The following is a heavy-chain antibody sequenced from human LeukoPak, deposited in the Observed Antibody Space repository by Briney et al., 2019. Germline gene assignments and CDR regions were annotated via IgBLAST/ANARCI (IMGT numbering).Heavy chain of an antibody. Sequence: GGSLRLSCAASGFTFSSYWMSWVRQAPGKGLEWVANIKQDESEKYYVDSVKGRFTISRDNAKNSLYLQMNSLRAEDTAVYYCARDRYSSGWYPYYYYYYYMDVWGKGTTVTISS. CDR2: IKQDESEK. CDR3: ARDRYSSGWYPYYYYYYYMDV. V-gene: IGHV3-7*01. CDR1: GFTFSSYW. J-gene: IGHJ6*03. D-gene: IGHD6-19*01.